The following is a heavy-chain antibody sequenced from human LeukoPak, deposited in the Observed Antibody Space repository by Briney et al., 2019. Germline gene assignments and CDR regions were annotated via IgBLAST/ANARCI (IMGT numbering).Heavy chain of an antibody. V-gene: IGHV1-18*01. D-gene: IGHD6-6*01. J-gene: IGHJ4*02. Sequence: GASVKVSCKASGYTFTSYGIRWVRQAPGQGLEWMGWISAYNGNTNYAQRLQGRVTMTTDTSTSTAYMELRSLRSDDTAVYYCARGFRQLVRGRANFDYWGQGTLVTVSS. CDR3: ARGFRQLVRGRANFDY. CDR1: GYTFTSYG. CDR2: ISAYNGNT.